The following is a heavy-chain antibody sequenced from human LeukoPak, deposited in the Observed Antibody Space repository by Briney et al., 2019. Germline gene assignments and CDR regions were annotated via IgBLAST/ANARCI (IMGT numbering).Heavy chain of an antibody. V-gene: IGHV3-23*01. D-gene: IGHD6-13*01. J-gene: IGHJ4*02. CDR2: ISGSGGST. Sequence: GGSLRLSCAASGFTFSSYAMSWVRQAPGKGLEWVSAISGSGGSTYYADSVKGRFTISRDNSKNTLYLQMNSLRAEDTAVYYCAKDSFGDIAAAGTYFDYWGQGTQVTVSS. CDR3: AKDSFGDIAAAGTYFDY. CDR1: GFTFSSYA.